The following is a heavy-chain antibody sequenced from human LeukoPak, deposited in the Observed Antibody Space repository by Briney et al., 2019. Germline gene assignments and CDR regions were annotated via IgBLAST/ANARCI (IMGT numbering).Heavy chain of an antibody. CDR2: INHSGST. CDR1: GGSFSGYY. J-gene: IGHJ6*04. D-gene: IGHD5-18*01. V-gene: IGHV4-34*01. Sequence: SETLSLTCAVYGGSFSGYYWSWIRQPPGKGLEWIGEINHSGSTNYNPSLKSRVTISVDTSKYQFSLKLSSVTAADTAVYYCARGRGKAGPTAMAPRYYYYGMDVWGKGTTVTVSS. CDR3: ARGRGKAGPTAMAPRYYYYGMDV.